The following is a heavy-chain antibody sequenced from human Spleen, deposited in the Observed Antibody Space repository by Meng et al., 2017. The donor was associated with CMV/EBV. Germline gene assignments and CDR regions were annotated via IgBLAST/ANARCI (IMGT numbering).Heavy chain of an antibody. D-gene: IGHD6-6*01. Sequence: SETLSLTCTVSGDSIGSGDYWSWIRQPPGKGLEWSWYIFYTGSANYNPSLKSRVTISVDTSKNQFSLNLTSVTAADTAIYYCARELGGGLAARRVMDVWGQGTTVTVSS. CDR2: IFYTGSA. V-gene: IGHV4-61*08. CDR1: GDSIGSGDY. J-gene: IGHJ6*02. CDR3: ARELGGGLAARRVMDV.